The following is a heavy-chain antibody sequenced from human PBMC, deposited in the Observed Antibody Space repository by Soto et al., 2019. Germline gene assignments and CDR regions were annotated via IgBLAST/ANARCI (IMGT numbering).Heavy chain of an antibody. CDR3: AHTQYCVSVFCYRDAFDI. CDR2: LYWNDEK. Sequence: QITLKESGPPLVKPTQTLTLTCSFSGFSLTTSGVGVGWIRQPPGKALEWLALLYWNDEKHYNPSLGGRLTITRDTSKNQVILTVANVDPMDTATYFCAHTQYCVSVFCYRDAFDIWGQGTMVTVYS. CDR1: GFSLTTSGVG. V-gene: IGHV2-5*01. J-gene: IGHJ3*02. D-gene: IGHD2-21*01.